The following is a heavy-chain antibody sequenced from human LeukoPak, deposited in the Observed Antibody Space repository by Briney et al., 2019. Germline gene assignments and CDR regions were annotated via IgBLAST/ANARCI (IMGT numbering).Heavy chain of an antibody. V-gene: IGHV3-7*05. J-gene: IGHJ4*02. Sequence: GGSLRLSCAASGFTFSNYWMTWVRQAPGRGLEGVATIKQDGSEKYYVDSVKGRFTISRDNAKNSLYLQMDSLRAEDTAVYYCARDKSYGDSEDYWGQGTLVTVSS. CDR3: ARDKSYGDSEDY. D-gene: IGHD4-17*01. CDR1: GFTFSNYW. CDR2: IKQDGSEK.